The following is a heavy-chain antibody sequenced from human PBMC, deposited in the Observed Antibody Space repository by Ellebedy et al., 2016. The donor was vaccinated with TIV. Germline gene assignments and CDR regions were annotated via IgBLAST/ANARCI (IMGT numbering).Heavy chain of an antibody. J-gene: IGHJ4*02. V-gene: IGHV4-59*01. Sequence: MPGGSLRLSCTVSGGSISSYYWSWIRQPPGKGLEWIGYIYYSGSTNYNPSLKSRVTISVDTSKNQFSLKLSSVTAADTAVYYCARVRYGYFDYWGQGTLVTVSS. CDR1: GGSISSYY. D-gene: IGHD3-22*01. CDR2: IYYSGST. CDR3: ARVRYGYFDY.